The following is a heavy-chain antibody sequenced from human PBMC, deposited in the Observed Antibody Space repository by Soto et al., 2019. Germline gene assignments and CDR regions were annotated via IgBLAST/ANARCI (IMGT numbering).Heavy chain of an antibody. CDR2: MNPNSGNT. J-gene: IGHJ6*02. Sequence: QVQLVQSGAEVKKPGASVKVSCKASGYTFTSYDINWVRQATGQGLEWMGWMNPNSGNTGYAQKFQGRATMTRNTSISSADLELSSPRAEDTDVYYCARGRDCYYYDGMDVWGQGTTVTVTS. CDR1: GYTFTSYD. CDR3: ARGRDCYYYDGMDV. V-gene: IGHV1-8*01.